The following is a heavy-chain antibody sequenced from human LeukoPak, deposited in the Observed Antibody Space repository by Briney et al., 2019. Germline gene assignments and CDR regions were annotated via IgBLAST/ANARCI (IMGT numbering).Heavy chain of an antibody. CDR3: ARRYGFGYYYYMDV. CDR2: IYYSGST. J-gene: IGHJ6*03. Sequence: SETLSLTCAVYGGSFSGYYWSWIRQPPGKGLEWIGSIYYSGSTYYNPSLKSRVTISVDTSKNQFSLKLSSVTAADTAVYYCARRYGFGYYYYMDVWGKGTTVTVSS. D-gene: IGHD5-18*01. CDR1: GGSFSGYY. V-gene: IGHV4-34*01.